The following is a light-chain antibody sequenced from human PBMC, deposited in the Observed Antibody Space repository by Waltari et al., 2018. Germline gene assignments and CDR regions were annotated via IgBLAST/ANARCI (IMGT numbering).Light chain of an antibody. CDR1: QSISTY. CDR2: TAS. V-gene: IGKV1-39*01. CDR3: QQTYSIPLT. J-gene: IGKJ4*01. Sequence: DIQMTQSPSSLSASVGDRVTITCRASQSISTYLNWYQQKPGKAPKLLIYTASTLQSGVPSRFSGSGSGTDFTLTISSLQPEDFSTFYCQQTYSIPLTFGEGTNVEIK.